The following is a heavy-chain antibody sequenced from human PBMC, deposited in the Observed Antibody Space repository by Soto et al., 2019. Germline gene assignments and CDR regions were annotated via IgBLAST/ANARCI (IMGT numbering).Heavy chain of an antibody. V-gene: IGHV3-13*01. J-gene: IGHJ2*01. CDR2: IGTAGDT. Sequence: EVQLVESGGGLVQPGGSLRLSCAASGFTFSSYDMHWVRQATGKGLEWVSAIGTAGDTYYPGSVKGRVTISRENAKNSLYLQMNSLRAGDTAVYYCARTAGRYGDYVEWYFDLWGRGTLVTVSS. CDR1: GFTFSSYD. CDR3: ARTAGRYGDYVEWYFDL. D-gene: IGHD4-17*01.